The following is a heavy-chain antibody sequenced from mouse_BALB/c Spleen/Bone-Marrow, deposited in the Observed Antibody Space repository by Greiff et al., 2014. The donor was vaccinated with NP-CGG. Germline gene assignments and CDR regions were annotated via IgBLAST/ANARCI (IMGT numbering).Heavy chain of an antibody. V-gene: IGHV3-2*02. CDR3: ARSVYYGSSYVDY. CDR2: ISYSSST. J-gene: IGHJ2*01. CDR1: GYSITSDYA. D-gene: IGHD1-1*01. Sequence: EVKLMESGPGLVKPSQSLSLTCTVTGYSITSDYAWNWIRQFPGNKLEWMGYISYSSSTSYNPSLKSRISITRDTSKNQFFLQLNSVTTEDTATYYCARSVYYGSSYVDYWGQGTTLTVSS.